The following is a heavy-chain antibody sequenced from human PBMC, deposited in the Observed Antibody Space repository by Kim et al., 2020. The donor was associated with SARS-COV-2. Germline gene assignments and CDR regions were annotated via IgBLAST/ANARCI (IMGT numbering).Heavy chain of an antibody. J-gene: IGHJ4*02. Sequence: SETLSLTCAVYGGSFSGYYWSWIRQPPGKGLEWIGEINHSGSTNYNPSLKSRVTISVDTSKNQFSLKLSSVTAADTAVYYCARGGVTIFGVVKAGQWDYWGQGTLVTVSS. CDR1: GGSFSGYY. CDR3: ARGGVTIFGVVKAGQWDY. CDR2: INHSGST. V-gene: IGHV4-34*01. D-gene: IGHD3-3*01.